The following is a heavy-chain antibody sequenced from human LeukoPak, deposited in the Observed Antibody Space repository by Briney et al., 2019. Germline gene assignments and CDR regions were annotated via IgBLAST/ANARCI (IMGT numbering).Heavy chain of an antibody. D-gene: IGHD3-10*01. CDR3: ARNFISMVRGVIITTYFDY. CDR2: IYSGGNT. Sequence: GGSLRLSCAASGFNVSYNYMSWVRQAPGKGLEWVSVIYSGGNTYYADSVKGRFTISRDNSMNTLYLQMNSLRAEDTAVYYCARNFISMVRGVIITTYFDYWGQGTLVTVSS. CDR1: GFNVSYNY. V-gene: IGHV3-53*01. J-gene: IGHJ4*02.